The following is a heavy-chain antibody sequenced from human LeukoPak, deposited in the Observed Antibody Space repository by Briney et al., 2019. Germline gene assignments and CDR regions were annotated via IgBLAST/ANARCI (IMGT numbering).Heavy chain of an antibody. D-gene: IGHD6-19*01. CDR1: GFTFSSYG. Sequence: PGGSLRLSCAASGFTFSSYGMHWVRQAPGKGLEWVAVISYDGSNKYYADSVKGRFTISRDNSKNTLYLQMNSLRAEDTAVYYCAKDRRSLSLAVAGTVIGYWGQGTLVTVSS. J-gene: IGHJ4*02. V-gene: IGHV3-30*18. CDR2: ISYDGSNK. CDR3: AKDRRSLSLAVAGTVIGY.